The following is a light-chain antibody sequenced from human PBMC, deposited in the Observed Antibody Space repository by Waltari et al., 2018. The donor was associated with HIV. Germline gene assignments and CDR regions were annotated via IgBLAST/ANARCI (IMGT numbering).Light chain of an antibody. CDR2: DTS. Sequence: EIVLIQSPATLSLSPGERATLSCRASQRFSSYLAWYDQKPGQSPRLLIYDTSTRATGIPARFSGSWSATDFTLTITSLEPEDSAVYYCQQRSNWSITFGQGTRLEIK. V-gene: IGKV3-11*01. CDR3: QQRSNWSIT. CDR1: QRFSSY. J-gene: IGKJ5*01.